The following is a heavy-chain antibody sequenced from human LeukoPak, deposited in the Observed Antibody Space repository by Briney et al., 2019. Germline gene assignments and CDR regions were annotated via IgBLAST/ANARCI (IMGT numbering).Heavy chain of an antibody. V-gene: IGHV3-30*04. CDR3: ARDPIAAAGADAFDI. CDR1: GFTFSSYA. J-gene: IGHJ3*02. D-gene: IGHD6-13*01. CDR2: ISYDGSNK. Sequence: GGSLRLSCAASGFTFSSYAMHWVRQAPGKGLEWVAVISYDGSNKYYADSVKGRFTISRDNSKNTPYLQMNSLRAEDTAVYYCARDPIAAAGADAFDIWGQGTMVTVSS.